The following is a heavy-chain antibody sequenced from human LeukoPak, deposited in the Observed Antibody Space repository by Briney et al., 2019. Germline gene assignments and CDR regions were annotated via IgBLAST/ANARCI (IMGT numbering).Heavy chain of an antibody. Sequence: SETLSLTCAVYGGSFSGYYWSWIRQPPGKGLEWIGEINHSGSTNYNPSLKSRVTISVDTSKNQFSLKLSSVTAADTAVYYCARRNGFWSGYDYWGQGTLVTVSS. D-gene: IGHD3-3*01. V-gene: IGHV4-34*01. CDR1: GGSFSGYY. CDR3: ARRNGFWSGYDY. J-gene: IGHJ4*02. CDR2: INHSGST.